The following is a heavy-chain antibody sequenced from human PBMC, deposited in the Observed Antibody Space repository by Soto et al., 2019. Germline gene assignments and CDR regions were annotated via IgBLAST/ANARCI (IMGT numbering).Heavy chain of an antibody. CDR3: VRTARQGAVAPHWFDR. Sequence: NPSETLSLTCTVSGGSISSGGYYWSWIRQHPGKGLEWIGYIYYSGTTYYNPSLKSRVTISVDTSKNQFSLKLSSVTAAETAVYYCVRTARQGAVAPHWFDRWGQGTQVTVSS. CDR2: IYYSGTT. J-gene: IGHJ5*02. CDR1: GGSISSGGYY. V-gene: IGHV4-30-4*01. D-gene: IGHD2-21*02.